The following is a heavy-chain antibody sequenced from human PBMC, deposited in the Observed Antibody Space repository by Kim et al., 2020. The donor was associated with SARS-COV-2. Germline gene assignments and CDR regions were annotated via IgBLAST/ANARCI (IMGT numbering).Heavy chain of an antibody. CDR1: GFTFSSYW. CDR3: ASDYYYDSSGFDY. CDR2: INSGGSST. J-gene: IGHJ4*02. D-gene: IGHD3-22*01. Sequence: GGSLRLSCAASGFTFSSYWMHWVRQAPGKGLVWVSRINSGGSSTSYADSVKGRFTISRDNAKNTLYLQMNSLRAEDTAVYYCASDYYYDSSGFDYWGQGTRVTVSS. V-gene: IGHV3-74*01.